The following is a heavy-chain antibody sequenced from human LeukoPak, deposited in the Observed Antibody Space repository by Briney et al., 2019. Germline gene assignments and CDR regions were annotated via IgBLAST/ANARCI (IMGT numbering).Heavy chain of an antibody. CDR3: ARGFAPAYNFGVFDY. CDR2: LYTAAET. V-gene: IGHV3-53*01. D-gene: IGHD5-18*01. J-gene: IGHJ4*02. CDR1: GFSDSNNY. Sequence: GGSLRLSCAASGFSDSNNYMIWVRQAPGKGLEWVSLLYTAAETNHADSVKGRFAISRDTSRNTVYLHMNTVRAEDTAVYYCARGFAPAYNFGVFDYWGQGTLVTVSS.